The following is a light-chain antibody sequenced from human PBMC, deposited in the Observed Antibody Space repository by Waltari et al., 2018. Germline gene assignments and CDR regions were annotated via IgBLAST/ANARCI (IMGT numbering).Light chain of an antibody. Sequence: QSALTQPASVSGSPGQSITIPCSGTGNDGGGYNYVSWYQQHPGKVPILVIYDVTKRPSGVSNRFSGSKSDNAASLTISGLQPEDEADYYCSSYASSATVIFGGGTKLTVL. CDR3: SSYASSATVI. V-gene: IGLV2-14*03. CDR1: GNDGGGYNY. CDR2: DVT. J-gene: IGLJ2*01.